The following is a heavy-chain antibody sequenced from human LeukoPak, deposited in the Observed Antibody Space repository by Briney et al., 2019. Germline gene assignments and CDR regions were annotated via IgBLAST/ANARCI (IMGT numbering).Heavy chain of an antibody. Sequence: GASVKVSCKASGYTFTSYAMHWVRQAPGQGLEWMGWISAYNGNTNYAQKLQGRVTMTTDTSTSTAYMELRSLRSDDTAVYYCAREIRRYSSSWYFGYWGQGTLVTVSS. D-gene: IGHD6-13*01. J-gene: IGHJ4*02. V-gene: IGHV1-18*01. CDR3: AREIRRYSSSWYFGY. CDR1: GYTFTSYA. CDR2: ISAYNGNT.